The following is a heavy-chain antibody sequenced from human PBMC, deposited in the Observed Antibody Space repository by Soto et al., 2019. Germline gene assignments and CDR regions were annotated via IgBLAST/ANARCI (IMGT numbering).Heavy chain of an antibody. Sequence: LVQSGGGLVPPGESLTVSCAPSQFSFSNYWMNWVRQAPGKALEWVANIKKDESETDYVDSVRGRFTIFRDNAKDLLYLQMRRLRVEDPAVYYCARSRTGVSAFRAFDIWGQGTVVTV. J-gene: IGHJ3*02. D-gene: IGHD2-8*02. CDR1: QFSFSNYW. CDR2: IKKDESET. CDR3: ARSRTGVSAFRAFDI. V-gene: IGHV3-7*03.